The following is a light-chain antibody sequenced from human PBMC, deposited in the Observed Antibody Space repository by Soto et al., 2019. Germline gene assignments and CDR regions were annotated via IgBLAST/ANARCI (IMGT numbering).Light chain of an antibody. J-gene: IGKJ5*01. CDR3: QQYYSIPIT. CDR2: WAS. Sequence: DIVMTQSPDSLAASLGERATINCKSSQSVLYSSNNKNYLAWYKQKPGQPPNLLIYWASTRESGVPDRFSGSGSGTDFTLTISSLQAEDVAVYYCQQYYSIPITFGQGTRLEIK. CDR1: QSVLYSSNNKNY. V-gene: IGKV4-1*01.